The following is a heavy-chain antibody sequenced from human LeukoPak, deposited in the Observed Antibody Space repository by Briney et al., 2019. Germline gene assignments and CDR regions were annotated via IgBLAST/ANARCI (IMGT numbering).Heavy chain of an antibody. V-gene: IGHV3-74*01. Sequence: GGSLRLSCAASGFTFNSHWMHWVRQALGKGLVWVSRINSDGSTTNYADSVKGRFTISRDNVKNTLYLQMNSLRAEDTAVYYCARGVLALGYWGQGSLVTVSS. CDR2: INSDGSTT. J-gene: IGHJ4*02. CDR1: GFTFNSHW. CDR3: ARGVLALGY. D-gene: IGHD7-27*01.